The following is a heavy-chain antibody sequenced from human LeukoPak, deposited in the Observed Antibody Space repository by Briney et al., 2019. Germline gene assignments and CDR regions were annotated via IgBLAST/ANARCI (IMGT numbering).Heavy chain of an antibody. CDR3: ARLSGAPVRHPIYHFDY. V-gene: IGHV4-38-2*01. J-gene: IGHJ4*02. Sequence: SETLSLTCAVSGHAISNDYYWGWVRQPPGKGLEWIGNIYHSGSTYKDSSLKSRLTMSLDTSKNQFSLKLISVTAADTAMYYCARLSGAPVRHPIYHFDYWGQGTLVTVSS. CDR1: GHAISNDYY. CDR2: IYHSGST. D-gene: IGHD2-2*02.